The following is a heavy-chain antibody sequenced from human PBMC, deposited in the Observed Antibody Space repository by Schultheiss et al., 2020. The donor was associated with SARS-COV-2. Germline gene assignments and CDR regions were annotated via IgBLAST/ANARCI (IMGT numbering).Heavy chain of an antibody. CDR3: ARDLSEYYDFWSGYPYYYYMDV. D-gene: IGHD3-3*01. J-gene: IGHJ6*03. CDR2: IYTSGST. Sequence: SQTLSLTCTVSGGSISSYYWSWIRQPAGKGLEWIGRIYTSGSTNYNPSLKSRVTMSVDTSKNQFSLKLSSVTAADTAVYYCARDLSEYYDFWSGYPYYYYMDVWGKGTAVTGSS. V-gene: IGHV4-4*07. CDR1: GGSISSYY.